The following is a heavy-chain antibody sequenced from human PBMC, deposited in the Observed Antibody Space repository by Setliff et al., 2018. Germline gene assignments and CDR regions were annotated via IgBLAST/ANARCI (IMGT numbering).Heavy chain of an antibody. V-gene: IGHV1-69*13. Sequence: GASVKVSCKASGGTFSSYAISWVRRAPGQGLEWMGGIIPIFGTANYAQKFQGRVTITADESTSTAYMELSSLRSEDTAVYYCARGGYSYGYWYYYMDVWGKGTTVTVSS. J-gene: IGHJ6*03. CDR2: IIPIFGTA. D-gene: IGHD5-18*01. CDR1: GGTFSSYA. CDR3: ARGGYSYGYWYYYMDV.